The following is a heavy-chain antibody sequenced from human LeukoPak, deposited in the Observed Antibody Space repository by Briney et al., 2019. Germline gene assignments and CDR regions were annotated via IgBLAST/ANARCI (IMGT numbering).Heavy chain of an antibody. D-gene: IGHD6-19*01. V-gene: IGHV4-4*07. Sequence: SETLSLTCTVSGGSISSYYWSWIRQPAGKGLGWIGRIYTSGSTNYNPSLKSRVTMSVDTSKNQFSLKLSSVTAADTAVYYCARGSDSSGWYQGMDVWGQGTTVTVSS. J-gene: IGHJ6*02. CDR2: IYTSGST. CDR1: GGSISSYY. CDR3: ARGSDSSGWYQGMDV.